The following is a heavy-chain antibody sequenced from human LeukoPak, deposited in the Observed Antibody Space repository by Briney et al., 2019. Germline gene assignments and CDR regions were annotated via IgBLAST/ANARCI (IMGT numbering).Heavy chain of an antibody. J-gene: IGHJ4*02. V-gene: IGHV3-23*01. CDR3: AKEGGDYVFEYFDY. CDR2: ISGSGGNT. Sequence: GGSLRLSCVASGFTFSNYAMSWVRQAPGKGLEWVLTISGSGGNTYYADSVKGRFTISRDNSKNTLFLQMNGLRAEDTAVYYCAKEGGDYVFEYFDYWGQGTLVTVSS. CDR1: GFTFSNYA. D-gene: IGHD4-17*01.